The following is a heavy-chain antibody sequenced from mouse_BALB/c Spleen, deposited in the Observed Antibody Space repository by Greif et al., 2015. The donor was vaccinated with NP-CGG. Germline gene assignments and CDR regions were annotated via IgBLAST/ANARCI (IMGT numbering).Heavy chain of an antibody. CDR2: INPSNGGT. CDR1: GYTFTSYY. J-gene: IGHJ4*01. D-gene: IGHD1-1*02. V-gene: IGHV1S81*02. Sequence: VQLQQSGAELVKPGASVKLSCKASGYTFTSYYMYWVKQRPGQGLEWIGGINPSNGGTNFNEKCKRQATLTVDNSTSTAYMQLSSLTSEDSAVYYCPRYGGLDHFYAMDYCGQGPSVPISS. CDR3: PRYGGLDHFYAMDY.